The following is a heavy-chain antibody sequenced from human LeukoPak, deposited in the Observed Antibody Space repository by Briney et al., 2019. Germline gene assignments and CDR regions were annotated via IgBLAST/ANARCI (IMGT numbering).Heavy chain of an antibody. CDR1: GFTVSSNY. V-gene: IGHV3-53*01. Sequence: GGSLRLSCAASGFTVSSNYMSWVRQAPGKGLEWVSVIYSGGSTYYADSVKGRFTISRDNSKNTPYLQMNSLRAEDTAVYYCARDGVYGSGSYYRSMGYWGQGTLVTVSS. J-gene: IGHJ4*02. CDR3: ARDGVYGSGSYYRSMGY. D-gene: IGHD3-10*01. CDR2: IYSGGST.